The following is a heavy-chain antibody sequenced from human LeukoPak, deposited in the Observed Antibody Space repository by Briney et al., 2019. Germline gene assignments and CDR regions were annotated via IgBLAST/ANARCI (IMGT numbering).Heavy chain of an antibody. D-gene: IGHD3-10*01. Sequence: SETLSLTCTVSGGSISSGDYYWSWIRQPPGKGLEWIGYIYYSGSTYYNPSLKSRVTISVDTSKNQFSLKLSSVTAADTAVYYCARTMVRGVISTDPWGQGTLVTVSS. CDR1: GGSISSGDYY. CDR2: IYYSGST. V-gene: IGHV4-30-4*01. CDR3: ARTMVRGVISTDP. J-gene: IGHJ5*02.